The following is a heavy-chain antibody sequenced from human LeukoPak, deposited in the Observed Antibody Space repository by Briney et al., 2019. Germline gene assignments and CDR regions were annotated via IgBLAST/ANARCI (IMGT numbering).Heavy chain of an antibody. CDR1: GGSMSSYY. D-gene: IGHD6-19*01. CDR2: IYNSGST. Sequence: SETLSLTCTVSGGSMSSYYWNWIRQPPGKGLEWIGYIYNSGSTNYNPSLKSRVTISIDTSKNKFSLKLSSVTAADTAVYYCARDSSGTANYYYYYYMDVWGKGTTVTVSS. J-gene: IGHJ6*03. CDR3: ARDSSGTANYYYYYYMDV. V-gene: IGHV4-59*01.